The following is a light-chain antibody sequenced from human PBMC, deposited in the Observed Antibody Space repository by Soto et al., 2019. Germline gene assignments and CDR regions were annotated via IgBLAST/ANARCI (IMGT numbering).Light chain of an antibody. J-gene: IGLJ3*02. CDR1: SSDAGNYNF. V-gene: IGLV2-23*01. CDR2: EDS. Sequence: QSALTQPASVSGSPGQSITISCTGTSSDAGNYNFVSWYQQHPGKAPKVIIYEDSTRPSGVSNRISGSKSGNTASLTISGLQAEDEADYYCCSYAGRSTFWVFGGGTKLTVL. CDR3: CSYAGRSTFWV.